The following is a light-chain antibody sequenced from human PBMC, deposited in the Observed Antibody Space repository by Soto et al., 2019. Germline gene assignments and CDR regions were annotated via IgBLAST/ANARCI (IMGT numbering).Light chain of an antibody. CDR3: QEYGSPLWT. CDR1: QSVSSSY. Sequence: EIVLTQSPGTLSLSPGERATLSCRASQSVSSSYLAWYQQKPGQAPRLLIYGASYRATGIPDRFSGSGSGTDFTLTITRLEPEDFAVYYCQEYGSPLWTFGQGTKVDIK. CDR2: GAS. J-gene: IGKJ1*01. V-gene: IGKV3-20*01.